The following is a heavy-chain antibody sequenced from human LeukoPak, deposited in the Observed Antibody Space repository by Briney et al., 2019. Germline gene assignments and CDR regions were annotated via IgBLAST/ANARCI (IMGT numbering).Heavy chain of an antibody. Sequence: SETPSLTCAVSGGSFSDYYWKWIRHSPGGGLEGIGEIHHRGNPEFNPSLESRVTISVDTSKSQFSLKMSSMTAADTAVYWCASRASKRPLGYWGQGTLVTVSS. J-gene: IGHJ4*02. V-gene: IGHV4-34*01. CDR3: ASRASKRPLGY. CDR2: IHHRGNP. D-gene: IGHD3-16*01. CDR1: GGSFSDYY.